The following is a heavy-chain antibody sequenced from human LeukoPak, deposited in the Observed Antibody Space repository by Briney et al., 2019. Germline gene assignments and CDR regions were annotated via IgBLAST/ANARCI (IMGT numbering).Heavy chain of an antibody. CDR1: GGSISSGGYY. V-gene: IGHV4-31*03. CDR2: IYYSGST. Sequence: SETLSLTCTVSGGSISSGGYYWSWIRQHPGKGLEWIGYIYYSGSTYYNPSLKSRVTISVDTSKNQFPLKLSSVTAADTAVYYCARRDFWNAFDIWGQGTMVTVSS. D-gene: IGHD3-3*01. J-gene: IGHJ3*02. CDR3: ARRDFWNAFDI.